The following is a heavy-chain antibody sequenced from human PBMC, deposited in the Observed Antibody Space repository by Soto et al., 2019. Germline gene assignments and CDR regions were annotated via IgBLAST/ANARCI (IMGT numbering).Heavy chain of an antibody. V-gene: IGHV3-23*01. D-gene: IGHD3-22*01. Sequence: GGSLRLSCAACGFTFSSYAMSGVRQAPGKGLEWVSAISGSGGSTYYADSVKGRFTISRDNSKNTLYLQMNSLRAEDTAVYYCAADYYDSSEFAFDIWGQGTMVTVSS. CDR2: ISGSGGST. CDR1: GFTFSSYA. J-gene: IGHJ3*02. CDR3: AADYYDSSEFAFDI.